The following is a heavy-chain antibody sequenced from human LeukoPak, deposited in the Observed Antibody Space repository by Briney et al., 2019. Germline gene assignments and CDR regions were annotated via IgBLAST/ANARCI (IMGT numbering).Heavy chain of an antibody. CDR2: ISSSSSTI. CDR1: GFTFSSYS. V-gene: IGHV3-48*01. D-gene: IGHD3-10*01. CDR3: ARSPYGSGSYFDY. J-gene: IGHJ4*02. Sequence: GGSLRLSCAASGFTFSSYSMNWVRQAPGNGLEWVSYISSSSSTIYYADSVKGRFTISRDNAKNSLYLQMNSLRAEDTAVYYCARSPYGSGSYFDYWGQGTLVTVSS.